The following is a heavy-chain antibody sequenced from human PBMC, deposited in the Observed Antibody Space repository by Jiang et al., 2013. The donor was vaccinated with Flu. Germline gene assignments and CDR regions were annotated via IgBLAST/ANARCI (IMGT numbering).Heavy chain of an antibody. D-gene: IGHD1-20*01. CDR3: ARDPYNWNPKSRGHFDY. CDR1: GYTFTSYA. V-gene: IGHV1-3*01. CDR2: IDAGNGNT. J-gene: IGHJ4*02. Sequence: SGAEVKKPGASVKVSCKASGYTFTSYAMHWVRQAPGQRLEWMGWIDAGNGNTKYSQKFQGRVTITRDTSASTAYMELSSLRSEDTAVYYCARDPYNWNPKSRGHFDYWGQGTLVTVSS.